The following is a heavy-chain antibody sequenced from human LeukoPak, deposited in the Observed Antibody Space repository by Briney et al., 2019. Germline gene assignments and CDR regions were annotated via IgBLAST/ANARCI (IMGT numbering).Heavy chain of an antibody. D-gene: IGHD3-3*01. Sequence: SETLSLTCTVSGGSISSYYWSWIRQPPGKGLEWIGYIYYSGSTNSNPSLKSRVTISVDTFKNQFSLKLSSVTAADTAVYYCARGSSSPYYDFWSGYYTGIGVNWFDPWGQGTLVTVSS. CDR1: GGSISSYY. V-gene: IGHV4-59*01. CDR3: ARGSSSPYYDFWSGYYTGIGVNWFDP. J-gene: IGHJ5*02. CDR2: IYYSGST.